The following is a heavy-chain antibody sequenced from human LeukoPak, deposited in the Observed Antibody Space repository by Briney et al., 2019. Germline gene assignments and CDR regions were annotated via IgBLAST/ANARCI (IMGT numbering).Heavy chain of an antibody. CDR2: ISGSGGST. D-gene: IGHD1-26*01. CDR3: AKDPGELLDGWADY. J-gene: IGHJ4*02. Sequence: GGSLRLSCAASGFTFSSYAMSWVRQAPGKGLEWVSAISGSGGSTYYADSVKGRFTFSRDNSKNTLYLQMNSLRAEDTAVYYCAKDPGELLDGWADYWGQGTLVTVSS. V-gene: IGHV3-23*01. CDR1: GFTFSSYA.